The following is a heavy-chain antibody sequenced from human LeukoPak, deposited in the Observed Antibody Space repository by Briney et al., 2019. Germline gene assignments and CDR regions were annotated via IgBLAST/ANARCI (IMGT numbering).Heavy chain of an antibody. Sequence: SETLSLTCTVSGGSISSSSYYWGWIRQPPGKGLEWIGSIYDSGSTYYHPSLKRRFTISVDTSKTHFSLRLSSVTAADTAVYYCAREGRGYSRRNFDYWGQGTLVTVSS. CDR3: AREGRGYSRRNFDY. D-gene: IGHD5-18*01. V-gene: IGHV4-39*07. CDR1: GGSISSSSYY. CDR2: IYDSGST. J-gene: IGHJ4*02.